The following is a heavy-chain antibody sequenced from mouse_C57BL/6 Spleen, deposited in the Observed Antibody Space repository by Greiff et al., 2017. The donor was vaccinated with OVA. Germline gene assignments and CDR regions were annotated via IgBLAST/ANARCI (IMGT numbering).Heavy chain of an antibody. CDR2: IDPETGGT. D-gene: IGHD2-4*01. Sequence: QVQLKESGAELVRPGASVTLSCKASGYTFTDYEMHWVKQTPVHGLEWIGAIDPETGGTAYNQKFKGKAILTADKSSSTAYMELRSLTSEDSAVYYCTRKRDYGWYFDVWGTGTTVTVSS. J-gene: IGHJ1*03. CDR3: TRKRDYGWYFDV. V-gene: IGHV1-15*01. CDR1: GYTFTDYE.